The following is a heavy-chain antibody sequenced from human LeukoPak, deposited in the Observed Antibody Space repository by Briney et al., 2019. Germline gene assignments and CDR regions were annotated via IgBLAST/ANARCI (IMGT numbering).Heavy chain of an antibody. V-gene: IGHV3-30*02. J-gene: IGHJ4*02. CDR2: IRYGGSHK. CDR1: GFTFSSSG. CDR3: AKEASRGSSFAYTPIEKPYYLDY. Sequence: GGSLRLSCAASGFTFSSSGMHWVRQAPGKGLEWVAFIRYGGSHKYYADSVKGRFTISRDNSKNTLFLQMNSLRAEDTAVYYCAKEASRGSSFAYTPIEKPYYLDYWGQGTLVTVSS. D-gene: IGHD5-18*01.